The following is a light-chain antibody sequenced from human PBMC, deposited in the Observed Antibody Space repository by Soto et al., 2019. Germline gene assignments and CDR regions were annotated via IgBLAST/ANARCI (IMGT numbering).Light chain of an antibody. J-gene: IGKJ5*01. CDR1: QSVSSY. Sequence: IVLTQSPATLSLSPWERATLSCRASQSVSSYLAWYQQKPGQAPRLLLYDASNRATGIPARFSGSGSGTDFTLTISSLEPEDFAVYYCQQRSNWPPSAFGQGTRLEIK. V-gene: IGKV3-11*01. CDR3: QQRSNWPPSA. CDR2: DAS.